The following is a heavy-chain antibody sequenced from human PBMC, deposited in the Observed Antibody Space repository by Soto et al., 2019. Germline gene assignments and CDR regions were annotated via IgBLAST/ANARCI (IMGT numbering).Heavy chain of an antibody. CDR1: GFTFTGYT. CDR3: ARDRGRRSPDAFDV. J-gene: IGHJ3*01. V-gene: IGHV3-21*01. CDR2: ISSSSSFI. Sequence: LRLSCAASGFTFTGYTINRVRQSPEKGLELVSSISSSSSFIYYADSVKGRFIISRDNAKNSVHLQMNSLRAEDTAVYYCARDRGRRSPDAFDVWGQGTMVTVSS. D-gene: IGHD2-15*01.